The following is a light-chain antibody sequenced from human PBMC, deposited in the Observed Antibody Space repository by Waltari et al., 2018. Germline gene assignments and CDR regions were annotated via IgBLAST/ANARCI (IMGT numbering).Light chain of an antibody. J-gene: IGKJ1*01. Sequence: DIVMTQSPDSLAVSLGEGATINCKSSQSVLFTPTNKNYLAWYQQKPRQPPKLLIYWASTRESGVPDRFSGSVSGTDFTLTISSLQAEDVAVYYCQQYQSFPWTFGQGTKVEIK. CDR2: WAS. CDR3: QQYQSFPWT. V-gene: IGKV4-1*01. CDR1: QSVLFTPTNKNY.